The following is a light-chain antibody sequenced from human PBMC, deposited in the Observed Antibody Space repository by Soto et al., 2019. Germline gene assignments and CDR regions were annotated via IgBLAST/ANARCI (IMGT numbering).Light chain of an antibody. CDR1: QSISSW. CDR2: KAS. Sequence: DIQMTQSPSTLSASVGDRVRITCRASQSISSWLAWYQQKPGKAPKLLIYKASSLESGVPSRFSGSGSGTEFTLTISSLQPDDFAIYYCQQYSSWLWTFGQGTKVDIK. CDR3: QQYSSWLWT. V-gene: IGKV1-5*03. J-gene: IGKJ1*01.